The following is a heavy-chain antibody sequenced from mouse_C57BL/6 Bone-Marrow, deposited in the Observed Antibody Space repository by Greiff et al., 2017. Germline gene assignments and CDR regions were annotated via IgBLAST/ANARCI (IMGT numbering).Heavy chain of an antibody. V-gene: IGHV1-69*01. CDR3: ARSVRRYFDD. J-gene: IGHJ2*01. Sequence: QVQLQQPGAELVMPGASVKLSCKASGYTFTSYWMPWVKQRPGQGLEWIGEFDPSDSYTNYNQKFKGKSTLTVDKSSSTAYMQLSSLTSEDSAIYYCARSVRRYFDDWGQGTTLTVSS. CDR1: GYTFTSYW. CDR2: FDPSDSYT.